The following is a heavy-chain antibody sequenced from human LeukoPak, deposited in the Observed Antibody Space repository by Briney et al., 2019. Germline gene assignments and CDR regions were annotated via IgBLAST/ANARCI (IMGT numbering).Heavy chain of an antibody. V-gene: IGHV3-74*01. J-gene: IGHJ4*02. Sequence: AGGSLGLSCGASGFTFSSYWMHWVRQAPGKGLVWVSRINNDGSSTSYADSVQGRFTISRDNAKNTLYLQMNSLRAEDTAVYYCARDRYYGDYAAPDYWGQGTLVTVSS. CDR2: INNDGSST. CDR1: GFTFSSYW. D-gene: IGHD4-17*01. CDR3: ARDRYYGDYAAPDY.